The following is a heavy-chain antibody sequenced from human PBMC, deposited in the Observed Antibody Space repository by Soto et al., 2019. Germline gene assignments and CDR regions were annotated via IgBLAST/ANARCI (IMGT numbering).Heavy chain of an antibody. Sequence: EVQLVESGGGLIQPGGSLRLSCTASGFTVSSHYMSWVRQAPGKGLEWVSVIYSGGSRYYADSVKGRFAISRDNSKNTLYLQMNSPRAEDTAVYYCARDMITMVRGVTLAPYYYYYGMDVWGQGTTVTVSS. CDR2: IYSGGSR. J-gene: IGHJ6*02. CDR3: ARDMITMVRGVTLAPYYYYYGMDV. V-gene: IGHV3-53*01. D-gene: IGHD3-10*01. CDR1: GFTVSSHY.